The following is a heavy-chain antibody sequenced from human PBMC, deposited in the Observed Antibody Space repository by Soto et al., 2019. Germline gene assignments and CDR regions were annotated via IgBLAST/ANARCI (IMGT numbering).Heavy chain of an antibody. CDR1: GYSISSGYY. D-gene: IGHD2-21*02. Sequence: SETLSLTCAVSGYSISSGYYWGWIRQPPGRGLEWIGSISHSGTTYYNPSLRSRVTISIDTSNNQFSLKLSSVTAADTAVYYCARASGGNSGWGHWSDPWGQGTLVTSPQ. J-gene: IGHJ5*02. CDR3: ARASGGNSGWGHWSDP. CDR2: ISHSGTT. V-gene: IGHV4-38-2*01.